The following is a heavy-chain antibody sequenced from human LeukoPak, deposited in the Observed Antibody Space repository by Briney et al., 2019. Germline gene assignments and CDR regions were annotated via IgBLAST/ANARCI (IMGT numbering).Heavy chain of an antibody. CDR1: GFTFTSYA. Sequence: GGSLRLSCAASGFTFTSYAMSWVRQAPGKGLECVSAINGGGDRTNYADSVKGRFTISRDNSKNTLYLQMNSLRAEDTAVYSCAKSSSGWYLFDYWGQGTLVTVSS. CDR3: AKSSSGWYLFDY. J-gene: IGHJ4*02. V-gene: IGHV3-23*01. CDR2: INGGGDRT. D-gene: IGHD6-19*01.